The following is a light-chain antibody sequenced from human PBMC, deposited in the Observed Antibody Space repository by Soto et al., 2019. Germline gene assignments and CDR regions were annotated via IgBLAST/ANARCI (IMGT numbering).Light chain of an antibody. V-gene: IGKV1-8*01. CDR1: QGISSY. J-gene: IGKJ4*01. CDR2: AAS. CDR3: QQYYSYPPT. Sequence: IQMTQSPSSLSASTGDRVTITCRASQGISSYLAWYQQKPGKAPKLLIYAASTLQSGVPSRFSGSGSGTDFTLTISCLQSEDFATYYCQQYYSYPPTFGGGTKVDIK.